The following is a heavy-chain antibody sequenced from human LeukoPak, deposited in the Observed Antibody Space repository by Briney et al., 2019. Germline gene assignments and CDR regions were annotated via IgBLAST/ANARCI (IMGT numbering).Heavy chain of an antibody. Sequence: GGPLRLSCAASGFTFSSNYMSWVRQVPGKGLEGVAVIYRGGSTYYSDSVTGRFTISRDNSKHTLYLQMNSLRAEDTAVYYCASHPFFWGQGTLLTVSS. CDR2: IYRGGST. CDR1: GFTFSSNY. D-gene: IGHD3-3*01. V-gene: IGHV3-66*02. J-gene: IGHJ4*02. CDR3: ASHPFF.